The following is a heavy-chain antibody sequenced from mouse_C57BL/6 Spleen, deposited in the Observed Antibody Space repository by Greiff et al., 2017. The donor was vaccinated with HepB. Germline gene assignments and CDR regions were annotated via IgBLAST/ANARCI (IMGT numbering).Heavy chain of an antibody. CDR1: GFNIKDDY. CDR2: IDPENGDT. J-gene: IGHJ2*01. D-gene: IGHD2-3*01. Sequence: EVQLQQSGAELVRPGASVKLSCTASGFNIKDDYMHWVKQRPEQGLEWIGWIDPENGDTEYASKFQGKATITADTSSNTAYLQLSSLTSEDTAVYYCTRPFYDGYYEDYWGQGTTLTVSS. CDR3: TRPFYDGYYEDY. V-gene: IGHV14-4*01.